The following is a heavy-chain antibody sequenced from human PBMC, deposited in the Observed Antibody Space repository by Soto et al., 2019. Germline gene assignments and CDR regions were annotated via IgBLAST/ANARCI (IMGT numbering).Heavy chain of an antibody. V-gene: IGHV6-1*01. D-gene: IGHD2-15*01. CDR2: AYYRSRWRY. J-gene: IGHJ4*02. CDR3: ARDPPDFNSGFDY. Sequence: SQTLSLTCAICGDSVSNNGATWNWIRQSPSRGLEWLGRAYYRSRWRYDYATSVRGRITINPDTSKNQLSLQLNSVTPEDTAVYYCARDPPDFNSGFDYWGQGTPVTVSS. CDR1: GDSVSNNGAT.